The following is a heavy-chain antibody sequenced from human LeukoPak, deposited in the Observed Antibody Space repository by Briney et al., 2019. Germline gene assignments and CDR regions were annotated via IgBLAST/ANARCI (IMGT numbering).Heavy chain of an antibody. CDR2: IRSDGSST. CDR3: TRCYGGHSGWAGYHDS. V-gene: IGHV3-64*01. CDR1: GFSFSAYI. J-gene: IGHJ4*02. D-gene: IGHD6-19*01. Sequence: QPGGSLRLSCVASGFSFSAYIMHWVRQAPGKGLEYVSAIRSDGSSTFYPNSVKGRFTISRDNSKSTLYLQMGSLRAEDTAVYYCTRCYGGHSGWAGYHDSWGQGTLVTVSS.